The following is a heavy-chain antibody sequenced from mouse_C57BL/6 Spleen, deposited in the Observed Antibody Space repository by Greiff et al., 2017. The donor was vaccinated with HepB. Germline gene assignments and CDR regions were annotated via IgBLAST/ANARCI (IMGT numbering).Heavy chain of an antibody. CDR3: AREEGYYDFDY. J-gene: IGHJ2*01. V-gene: IGHV5-4*01. D-gene: IGHD1-1*02. Sequence: DVKLVESGGGLVNPGGSLKLSCAASGFTFSSYAMSWVRQTPEKRLEWVATISDGGSYTYYPDNVKGRFTISRDNAKNNLYLQMSHLKSEDTAMYYCAREEGYYDFDYWGQGTTLTVSS. CDR1: GFTFSSYA. CDR2: ISDGGSYT.